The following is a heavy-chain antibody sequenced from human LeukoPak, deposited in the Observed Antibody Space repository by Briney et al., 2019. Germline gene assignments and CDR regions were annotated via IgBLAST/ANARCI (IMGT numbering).Heavy chain of an antibody. V-gene: IGHV3-48*03. J-gene: IGHJ4*02. CDR1: GFAFNSYE. Sequence: GGSLRLSCAASGFAFNSYEMSWVRQAPGKGLEWVSYISSRTNVRYYSDSVKGRFTISRDDAKNSLYLQMNGLRAEDTAVYYCSREGQIASPFDYWGQGTLVTVSS. CDR2: ISSRTNVR. CDR3: SREGQIASPFDY.